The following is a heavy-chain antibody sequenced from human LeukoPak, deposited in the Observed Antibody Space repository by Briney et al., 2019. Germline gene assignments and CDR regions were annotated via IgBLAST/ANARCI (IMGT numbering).Heavy chain of an antibody. J-gene: IGHJ3*02. D-gene: IGHD3-9*01. V-gene: IGHV3-23*01. CDR3: AKHWAWFDAFDI. CDR2: ISGSGDST. CDR1: GFTFSSYA. Sequence: GGSPRLSCAASGFTFSSYAMSWVRQAPGKGLEWVSLISGSGDSTYYADSVKGRFTISRDNSKNTLYLQMNSLRVEDTAVYYCAKHWAWFDAFDIWGQGTMVTVSS.